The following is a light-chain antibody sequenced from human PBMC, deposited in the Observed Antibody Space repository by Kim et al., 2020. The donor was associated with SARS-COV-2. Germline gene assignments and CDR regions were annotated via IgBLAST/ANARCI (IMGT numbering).Light chain of an antibody. CDR2: GAS. Sequence: LSPGERATLSGRASQSVSSNYLAWYQQKSGQAPRLLIYGASSRATGIPDRFSGSGSGTDFTLTISRLEPEDFAVYYCQQYGGSPGTFGQGTKLEI. V-gene: IGKV3-20*01. J-gene: IGKJ2*01. CDR3: QQYGGSPGT. CDR1: QSVSSNY.